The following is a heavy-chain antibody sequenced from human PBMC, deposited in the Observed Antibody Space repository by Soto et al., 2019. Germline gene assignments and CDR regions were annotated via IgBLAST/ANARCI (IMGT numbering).Heavy chain of an antibody. D-gene: IGHD5-18*01. J-gene: IGHJ4*02. V-gene: IGHV4-34*01. CDR1: RGSVSGYY. CDR3: ARHYEPGIAMVTSPFDY. CDR2: INHSGST. Sequence: PSYTTDLTSAVYRGSVSGYYGTWIRQPPGKGLEWIGEINHSGSTNYSPSFKSRVTISVDTSKNQFSLRLSSVTAADTAVFYCARHYEPGIAMVTSPFDYCGQGTLVTVSS.